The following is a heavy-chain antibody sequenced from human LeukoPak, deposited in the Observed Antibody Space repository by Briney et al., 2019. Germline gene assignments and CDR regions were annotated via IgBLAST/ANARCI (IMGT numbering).Heavy chain of an antibody. Sequence: GAAVKVSCKSSGYTFTSYDINWVRQATVRGLEWMGWMNPNSGNTGYAQKFQGRVTITRNTSISTAYMELSSLRSEDTAVYYCARSPDPAMVHYYYYYYMDVWGKGTTVTVSS. CDR1: GYTFTSYD. CDR3: ARSPDPAMVHYYYYYYMDV. CDR2: MNPNSGNT. J-gene: IGHJ6*03. D-gene: IGHD5-18*01. V-gene: IGHV1-8*03.